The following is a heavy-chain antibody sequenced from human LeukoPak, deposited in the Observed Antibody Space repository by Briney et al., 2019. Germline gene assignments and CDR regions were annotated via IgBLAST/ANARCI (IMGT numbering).Heavy chain of an antibody. CDR2: IYYSGST. D-gene: IGHD6-13*01. J-gene: IGHJ4*02. CDR3: AREVVAAPGTVDY. Sequence: PSETPSLTCTVSGDSISSYYWSWIRQPPGKGLEWIGYIYYSGSTNYKPSLKSRVTISVDTSKNQFSLKLTSVTAADTAVYYCAREVVAAPGTVDYWGQGTLVTVSS. CDR1: GDSISSYY. V-gene: IGHV4-59*01.